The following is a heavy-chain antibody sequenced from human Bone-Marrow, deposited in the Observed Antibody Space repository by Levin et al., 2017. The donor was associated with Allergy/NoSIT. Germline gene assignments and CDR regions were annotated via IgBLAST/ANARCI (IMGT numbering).Heavy chain of an antibody. Sequence: PGASVKVSCKASGYTFTSYDINWVRQATGQGLEWMGWMNPNSGNTGYAQKFQGRVTMTRNTSISTAYMELSSLRSEDTAVYYCARGRGFDPEYYFDYWGQGTLVTVSS. CDR2: MNPNSGNT. CDR3: ARGRGFDPEYYFDY. D-gene: IGHD2-15*01. CDR1: GYTFTSYD. J-gene: IGHJ4*02. V-gene: IGHV1-8*01.